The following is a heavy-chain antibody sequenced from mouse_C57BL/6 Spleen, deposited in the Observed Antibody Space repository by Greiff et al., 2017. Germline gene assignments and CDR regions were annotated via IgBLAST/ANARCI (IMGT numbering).Heavy chain of an antibody. CDR2: IDPENGDT. J-gene: IGHJ2*01. V-gene: IGHV14-4*01. Sequence: EVQLQQSGAELVRPGASVKLSCTASGFNIKDDYMHWVKQRPEQGLEWIGWIDPENGDTEYASKFQGKATITADTSSNTAYLQLSSLTSEDTAVXYCTTALSLYYWGQGTTLTVSS. CDR3: TTALSLYY. D-gene: IGHD6-2*01. CDR1: GFNIKDDY.